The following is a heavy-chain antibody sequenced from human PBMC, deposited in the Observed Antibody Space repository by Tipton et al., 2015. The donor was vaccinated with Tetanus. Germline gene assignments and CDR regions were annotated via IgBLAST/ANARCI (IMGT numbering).Heavy chain of an antibody. V-gene: IGHV5-51*01. Sequence: VQLVQSGAEVKKPGEALRNSCKGSGYTFTNYWIGWVRQMPGKGLEWMRAIYPGDSDTRYSPSFQGQVTISVDRPTSTAYLQWSSLKASDTAMYFCVRLILVSSWCGGNFDYCGLGTLVTVSS. CDR3: VRLILVSSWCGGNFDY. D-gene: IGHD6-19*01. J-gene: IGHJ4*02. CDR1: GYTFTNYW. CDR2: IYPGDSDT.